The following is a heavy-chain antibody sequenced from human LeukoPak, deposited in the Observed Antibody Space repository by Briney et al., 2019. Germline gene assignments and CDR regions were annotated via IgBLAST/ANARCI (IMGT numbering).Heavy chain of an antibody. CDR2: ISYDGSNK. CDR3: ARPYYYDSSGNPGDY. CDR1: GFTFSSYG. J-gene: IGHJ4*02. D-gene: IGHD3-22*01. Sequence: GGSLRLSGAASGFTFSSYGMHWVRQAPGKGLEWVAVISYDGSNKYYADSVKGRFTISRDNSKNTLYLQMNSLRAEDTAVYYCARPYYYDSSGNPGDYWGQGTLVTVSS. V-gene: IGHV3-30*03.